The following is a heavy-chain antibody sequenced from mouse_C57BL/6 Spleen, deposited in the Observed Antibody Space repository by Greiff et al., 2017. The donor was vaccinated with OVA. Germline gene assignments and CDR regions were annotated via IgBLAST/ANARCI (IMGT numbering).Heavy chain of an antibody. J-gene: IGHJ2*01. CDR3: TKGLRVYFDY. CDR2: IDPENGDT. V-gene: IGHV14-4*01. CDR1: GFNIKDDY. D-gene: IGHD1-1*01. Sequence: EVKLVESGAELVRPGASVKLSCTASGFNIKDDYMHWVKQRPEQGLEWIGWIDPENGDTEYASKFQGKATITADTSSNTAYLQLSSLTSEDTAVYYCTKGLRVYFDYWGQGTTLTVSS.